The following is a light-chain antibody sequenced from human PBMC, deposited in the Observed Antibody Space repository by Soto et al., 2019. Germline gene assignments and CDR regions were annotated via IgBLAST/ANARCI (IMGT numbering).Light chain of an antibody. CDR3: QQYDNWPLT. CDR2: DAF. CDR1: QTISSN. J-gene: IGKJ4*01. V-gene: IGKV3-15*01. Sequence: EIVMTQSPATLSVSPGERATLSCRSSQTISSNLAWYQQKPGQAPRLLMYDAFTRATGIPARFSGSGSGTECTLTISSLQSEDFAVYYCQQYDNWPLTFGGGTKVEIK.